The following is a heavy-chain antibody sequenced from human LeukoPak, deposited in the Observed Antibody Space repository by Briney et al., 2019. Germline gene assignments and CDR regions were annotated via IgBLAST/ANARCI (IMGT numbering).Heavy chain of an antibody. CDR1: GFIFSSYS. V-gene: IGHV3-21*01. CDR2: IRTKDIYI. J-gene: IGHJ4*02. Sequence: GGSLRLSWAAAGFIFSSYSMRWVRLPPGGRLEWVSTIRTKDIYIYYADSVKGRFTISRDNAKNSLFLQMNGLRDEDTAVYYCVRGDFIAVAGPWGQGTLVTVSS. CDR3: VRGDFIAVAGP. D-gene: IGHD6-19*01.